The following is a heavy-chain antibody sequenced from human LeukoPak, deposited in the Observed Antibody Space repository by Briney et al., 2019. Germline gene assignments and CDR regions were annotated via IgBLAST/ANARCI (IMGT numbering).Heavy chain of an antibody. V-gene: IGHV3-23*01. J-gene: IGHJ3*02. Sequence: GGSLRLSCAASGFTFSSYAMSWVRQAPGKGLEWVSAISGSGGSTYYADSVKGRFTISRDNSKNTLYLQMNSLRAEDTAVYYCAKLNYDFWSGYYSGAFDIWGQGTMVTVSS. CDR3: AKLNYDFWSGYYSGAFDI. CDR1: GFTFSSYA. D-gene: IGHD3-3*01. CDR2: ISGSGGST.